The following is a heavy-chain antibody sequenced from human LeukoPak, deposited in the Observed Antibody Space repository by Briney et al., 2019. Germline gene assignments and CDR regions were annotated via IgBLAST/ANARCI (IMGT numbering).Heavy chain of an antibody. J-gene: IGHJ4*02. Sequence: ASVKVSCKASGFTFTNYYMHWVRQAPGQGLEWMGIINPSGGSTSYAQKFQGRVTMTRDTSTSTVYMELSSLRSEDTAVYYCARDPYGSGSYWYYFDYWGQGTLVTVSS. D-gene: IGHD3-10*01. CDR1: GFTFTNYY. CDR3: ARDPYGSGSYWYYFDY. V-gene: IGHV1-46*01. CDR2: INPSGGST.